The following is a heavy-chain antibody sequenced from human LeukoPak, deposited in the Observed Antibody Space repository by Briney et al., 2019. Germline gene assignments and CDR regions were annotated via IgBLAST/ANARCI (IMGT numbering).Heavy chain of an antibody. CDR2: IYYSGAT. D-gene: IGHD3-10*01. J-gene: IGHJ4*02. CDR3: ARGLRGDFDY. CDR1: GGSISSGSYY. Sequence: SQTLSLTCTVSGGSISSGSYYWRWIRQHPGKGLEWIGYIYYSGATYCNPSLKSRVTISLDTSKNQFSLNLSSVTAADTAVYYCARGLRGDFDYWGQGTLVTVSS. V-gene: IGHV4-31*03.